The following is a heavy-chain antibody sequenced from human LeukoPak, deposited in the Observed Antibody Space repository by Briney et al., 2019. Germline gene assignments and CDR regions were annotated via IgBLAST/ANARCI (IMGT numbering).Heavy chain of an antibody. J-gene: IGHJ4*02. V-gene: IGHV3-23*01. CDR3: ATNGLDLVIIYYFDY. CDR1: GFTFSSYA. CDR2: ISDSGDKT. Sequence: GGSLRLSCAASGFTFSSYAMSWVRQAPGKGLEWVSGISDSGDKTYYADSVKGRFTISRDNSNNMLYLQMNSLRAEDTAVYYCATNGLDLVIIYYFDYWGQGTLATVSS. D-gene: IGHD3-16*02.